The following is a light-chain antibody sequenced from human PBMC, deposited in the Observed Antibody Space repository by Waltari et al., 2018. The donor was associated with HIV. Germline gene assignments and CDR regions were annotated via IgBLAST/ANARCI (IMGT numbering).Light chain of an antibody. CDR3: QQQTSYPLT. V-gene: IGKV1-9*01. Sequence: DVLLTQFPPFLSASVGDRVTITCRASHNLRNFLAGYQKKPGRAPKLPIYGASTLQSGVPARFAGSGSGAYFTLTISGLQPEDFATYYCQQQTSYPLTFGPGTRVEVK. J-gene: IGKJ3*01. CDR1: HNLRNF. CDR2: GAS.